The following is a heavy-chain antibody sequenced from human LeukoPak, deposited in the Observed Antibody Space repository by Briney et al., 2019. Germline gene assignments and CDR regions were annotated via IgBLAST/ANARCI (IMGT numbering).Heavy chain of an antibody. D-gene: IGHD6-13*01. V-gene: IGHV1-2*02. Sequence: EASVKVSCEASGYTFTGYYIHRVRQAPGQGLEWMGWINPSSGGAKYAQNFQGRVIMTTDTSVSTAYMELSSLRSDDTAVYYCARSSPPTYYHFYYYMDVWGKGSTVTVS. CDR3: ARSSPPTYYHFYYYMDV. CDR1: GYTFTGYY. J-gene: IGHJ6*03. CDR2: INPSSGGA.